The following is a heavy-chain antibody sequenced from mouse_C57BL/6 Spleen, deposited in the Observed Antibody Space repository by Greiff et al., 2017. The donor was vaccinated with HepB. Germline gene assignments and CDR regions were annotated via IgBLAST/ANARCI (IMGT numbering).Heavy chain of an antibody. Sequence: VQLQQSGAELAKPGASVKLSCKASGYTFTSYLMHWVKQRPGQGLEWIGYIYPRDGSTKYNEKFKGKATLTADKSSSTAYMQLNSLTSEDSAVYFCARFRITLYYFDYWGQGTTLTVSS. D-gene: IGHD1-1*01. J-gene: IGHJ2*01. CDR2: IYPRDGST. CDR3: ARFRITLYYFDY. CDR1: GYTFTSYL. V-gene: IGHV1-7*01.